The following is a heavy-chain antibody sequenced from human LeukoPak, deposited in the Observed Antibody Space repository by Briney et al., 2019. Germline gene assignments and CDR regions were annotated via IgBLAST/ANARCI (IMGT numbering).Heavy chain of an antibody. D-gene: IGHD1/OR15-1a*01. CDR1: GHSFTSYW. CDR3: ARQEQPAVYYYYGMDV. CDR2: IYPGDSDT. V-gene: IGHV5-51*01. J-gene: IGHJ6*02. Sequence: GESLKISCKGSGHSFTSYWIGWVRQMPGKGLEWMGIIYPGDSDTRHSPSFQGQVTISADKSISTAYLQWSSLKASDTAMYYCARQEQPAVYYYYGMDVWGQGTTVTVSS.